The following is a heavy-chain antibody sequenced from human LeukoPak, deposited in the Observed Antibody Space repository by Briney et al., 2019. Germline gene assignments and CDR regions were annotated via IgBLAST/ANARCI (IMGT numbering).Heavy chain of an antibody. CDR2: ISGSSTTI. J-gene: IGHJ3*02. CDR3: ARDGTVTHAWSGYGFDI. Sequence: GGSLRLSCAASGFTFRSYEMNWVRQAPGKGLEWVSYISGSSTTIFYADSVMGRFTISRDNAKNSLYLQMNSLRDEDTAVYYCARDGTVTHAWSGYGFDIWGQGTMVTVSS. CDR1: GFTFRSYE. V-gene: IGHV3-48*02. D-gene: IGHD4-17*01.